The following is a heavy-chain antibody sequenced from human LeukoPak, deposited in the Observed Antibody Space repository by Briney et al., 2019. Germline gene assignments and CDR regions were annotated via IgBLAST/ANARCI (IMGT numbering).Heavy chain of an antibody. D-gene: IGHD6-13*01. Sequence: PSQTLSLTCTVSGDSISSGSYYWNWIRQPAGKGLEWIGRIYTSGSTNYSPSLKSRVTISLDMSKNQFSLELSSVTAADTAVYYCARGHSSSWYSNRFDPWGQGTLVTVSS. CDR2: IYTSGST. V-gene: IGHV4-61*02. J-gene: IGHJ5*02. CDR1: GDSISSGSYY. CDR3: ARGHSSSWYSNRFDP.